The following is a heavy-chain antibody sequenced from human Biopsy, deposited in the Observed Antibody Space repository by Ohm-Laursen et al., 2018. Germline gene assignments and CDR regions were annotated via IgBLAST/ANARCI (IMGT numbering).Heavy chain of an antibody. CDR2: NIPILGTG. V-gene: IGHV1-69*06. Sequence: SVKVSCKAPGGTFSNYGVNWVRRAPGQGLEWLGGNIPILGTGNYAQKFQDRVTVAADTSASTATMELRSLRSDDTAVYYCATKLTGYFHHWGQGTLVIVSS. CDR1: GGTFSNYG. J-gene: IGHJ1*01. CDR3: ATKLTGYFHH. D-gene: IGHD3-9*01.